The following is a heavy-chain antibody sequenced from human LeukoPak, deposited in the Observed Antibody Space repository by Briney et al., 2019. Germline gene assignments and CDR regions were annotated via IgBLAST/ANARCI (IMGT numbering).Heavy chain of an antibody. Sequence: GGSLRLSCAASGFTFDDYGMSWVRQAPGKGLEWVSGINWNGGSTGYADSVKGRFTISRDNAKNSLYLQMNSLRAEDTALYYCARGSIAVAGTNYYYYYMDVWGKGTTVTVSS. CDR3: ARGSIAVAGTNYYYYYMDV. CDR2: INWNGGST. CDR1: GFTFDDYG. J-gene: IGHJ6*03. D-gene: IGHD6-19*01. V-gene: IGHV3-20*04.